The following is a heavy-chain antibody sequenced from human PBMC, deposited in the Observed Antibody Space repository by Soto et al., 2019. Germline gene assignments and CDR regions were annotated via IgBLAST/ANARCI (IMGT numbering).Heavy chain of an antibody. CDR1: GGSIISGGYY. J-gene: IGHJ5*02. Sequence: TLSLTCTVSGGSIISGGYYWSWIRQHPGKGLEWIGYIYYSGSTYYNPSLKSRVTISVDTSKNQFSLKLSSVTAADTAVYYCARGAPLPYYYGSGTYLPNWFDPWGQGTLVTVSS. CDR3: ARGAPLPYYYGSGTYLPNWFDP. V-gene: IGHV4-31*03. CDR2: IYYSGST. D-gene: IGHD3-10*01.